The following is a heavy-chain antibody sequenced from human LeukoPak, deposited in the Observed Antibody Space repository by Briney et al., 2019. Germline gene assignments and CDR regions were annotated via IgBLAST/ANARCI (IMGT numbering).Heavy chain of an antibody. CDR1: GFTFSTYA. Sequence: PGGSLRLSCAASGFTFSTYAMTWVRQAPGKGLEWVSCISRGGDSTYYAGSVEGRFTISRDNSKNTLYLQMNSLRAEDTAIYYCAKDHVPPYYDSTGYPGDYWGQGTLVTVSS. CDR3: AKDHVPPYYDSTGYPGDY. V-gene: IGHV3-23*01. CDR2: ISRGGDST. D-gene: IGHD3-22*01. J-gene: IGHJ4*02.